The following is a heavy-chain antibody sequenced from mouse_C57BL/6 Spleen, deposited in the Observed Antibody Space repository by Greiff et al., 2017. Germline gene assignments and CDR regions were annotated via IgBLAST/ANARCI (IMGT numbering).Heavy chain of an antibody. CDR1: GVTFTDYY. V-gene: IGHV7-3*01. J-gene: IGHJ4*01. Sequence: EVHLVESGGGLVQPGGSLSLSCAASGVTFTDYYMSWVRQPAGKALEWLGFIRNKAKGYTTEYSASVKGRFRISRYNSQILLYLQMNALRAVDSAPYYCARYLQLALYAMDFWGPRTSVPVPS. CDR2: IRNKAKGYTT. D-gene: IGHD4-1*02. CDR3: ARYLQLALYAMDF.